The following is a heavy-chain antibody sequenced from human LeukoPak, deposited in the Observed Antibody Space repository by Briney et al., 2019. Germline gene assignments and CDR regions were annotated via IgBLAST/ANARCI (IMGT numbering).Heavy chain of an antibody. V-gene: IGHV3-9*01. Sequence: GGSLRLSCAASGFTFDDYAMHWVRQAPGKGLEWVSGIIWNSGSIGYADSVKGRFTISRDNARNSLYLQMNSLRAEDSAVYYCARDDVGALDYWGQGTLVTVSS. CDR1: GFTFDDYA. CDR3: ARDDVGALDY. D-gene: IGHD3-16*01. J-gene: IGHJ4*02. CDR2: IIWNSGSI.